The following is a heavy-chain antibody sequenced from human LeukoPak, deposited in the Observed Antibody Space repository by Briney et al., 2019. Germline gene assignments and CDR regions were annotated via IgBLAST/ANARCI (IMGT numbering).Heavy chain of an antibody. D-gene: IGHD3-9*01. CDR2: ISSSGSTI. J-gene: IGHJ4*02. V-gene: IGHV3-11*01. CDR1: GFTFSDYY. Sequence: PGGSLRLSCAASGFTFSDYYMSWIRQAPGKGLEWVSYISSSGSTIYYADSVKGRFTISRDNSKNTLYLQMNSLRAEDTAVYYCASGILTGYPDYFDYWGQGTLVTVSS. CDR3: ASGILTGYPDYFDY.